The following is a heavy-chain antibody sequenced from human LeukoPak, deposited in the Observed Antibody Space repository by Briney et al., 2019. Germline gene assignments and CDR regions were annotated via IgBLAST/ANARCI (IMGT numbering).Heavy chain of an antibody. Sequence: ASVKVSCKASGYTFTGYYMHWVRQAPGQGLEWMGWINPNSGGTNYAQKFQGRVTMTRDTSISTAYMELSRLRSDDTAVYYCARDRRGIAAAGPNWFDPWGQGTLVTVSS. V-gene: IGHV1-2*02. D-gene: IGHD6-13*01. CDR1: GYTFTGYY. CDR2: INPNSGGT. CDR3: ARDRRGIAAAGPNWFDP. J-gene: IGHJ5*02.